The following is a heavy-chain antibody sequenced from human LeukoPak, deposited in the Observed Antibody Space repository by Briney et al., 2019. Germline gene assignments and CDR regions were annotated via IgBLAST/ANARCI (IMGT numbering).Heavy chain of an antibody. Sequence: ASVKVSCKASGYTFTSYDINWVRQATGQGLEWMGWMNPNSGNTGYAQKFQGRVTMTRNTSISTAYMELSSLRSEDTAVYYCARGGSYDNGDYVGVYWGQGTLVTVSS. D-gene: IGHD4-17*01. CDR1: GYTFTSYD. CDR2: MNPNSGNT. CDR3: ARGGSYDNGDYVGVY. J-gene: IGHJ4*02. V-gene: IGHV1-8*01.